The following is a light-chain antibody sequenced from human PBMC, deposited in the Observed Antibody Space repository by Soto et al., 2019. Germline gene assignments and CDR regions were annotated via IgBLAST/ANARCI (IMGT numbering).Light chain of an antibody. J-gene: IGKJ1*01. CDR2: GAS. CDR3: QQYHNWPPWT. CDR1: QSVSSN. V-gene: IGKV3-15*01. Sequence: EIVMTQPPATLSVSPGERATLSFRASQSVSSNLAWYQQKPGQAPRLLIYGASTRATGIPARFSGSGSGTEFTLTISSLQSEDFAVYYCQQYHNWPPWTFGQGTKVDI.